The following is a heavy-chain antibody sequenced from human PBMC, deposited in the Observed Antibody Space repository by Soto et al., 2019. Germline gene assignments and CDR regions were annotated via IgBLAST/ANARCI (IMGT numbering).Heavy chain of an antibody. CDR2: ISSGSSFR. J-gene: IGHJ4*02. V-gene: IGHV3-21*01. Sequence: EVQLVESGGGLVKPGGSLRLTCAASGFSFSSYNMNWVRQAPGKGLEWVSSISSGSSFRHYADSVKGRFTISRDSAKKSLFLQMNSLRAEDTGVYYCVRGEVPADWGQGTLVTVSS. D-gene: IGHD1-26*01. CDR3: VRGEVPAD. CDR1: GFSFSSYN.